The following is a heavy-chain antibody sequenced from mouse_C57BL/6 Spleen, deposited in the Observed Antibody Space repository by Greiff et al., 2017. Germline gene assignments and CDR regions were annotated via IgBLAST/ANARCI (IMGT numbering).Heavy chain of an antibody. CDR1: GYTFTSYW. J-gene: IGHJ2*01. D-gene: IGHD4-1*01. Sequence: VQLQQPGAELVKPGASVKLSCKASGYTFTSYWMHWVKQRPGQGLEWIGMIHPNSGSTNYNEKFKSKATLTVDKSSITAYMQLSSLTSEDSAVYYCSRANNWAFDYWGQGTTLTVSS. V-gene: IGHV1-64*01. CDR2: IHPNSGST. CDR3: SRANNWAFDY.